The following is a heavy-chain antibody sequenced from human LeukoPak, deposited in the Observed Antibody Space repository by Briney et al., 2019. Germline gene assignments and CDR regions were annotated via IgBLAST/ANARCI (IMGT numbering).Heavy chain of an antibody. CDR2: ISSTGSNT. J-gene: IGHJ4*02. CDR3: ARDGGIYSGSYWVDY. CDR1: GFTFSTYR. D-gene: IGHD1-26*01. Sequence: PGGSLRLSCTTSGFTFSTYRTHWVRQGPGKGLDWISDISSTGSNTFYSDSVKGRFTISRDNGKNSLFLQMHSLRVEDTAVYYCARDGGIYSGSYWVDYWGQGTLVTVSP. V-gene: IGHV3-48*04.